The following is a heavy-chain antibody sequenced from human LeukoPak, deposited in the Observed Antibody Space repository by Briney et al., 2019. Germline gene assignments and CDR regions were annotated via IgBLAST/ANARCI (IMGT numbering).Heavy chain of an antibody. V-gene: IGHV3-23*01. CDR3: VKGPEQMAYHWFDP. CDR1: GFIFSYYA. Sequence: GGSLRLSCAASGFIFSYYAMTWVRQAPGKGLEWVSGINNSGGRTYYADSVKGRFTISRDNSKNTLYLQMNSLRGEDTAVYYCVKGPEQMAYHWFDPWGQGTLVTVS. CDR2: INNSGGRT. D-gene: IGHD1/OR15-1a*01. J-gene: IGHJ5*02.